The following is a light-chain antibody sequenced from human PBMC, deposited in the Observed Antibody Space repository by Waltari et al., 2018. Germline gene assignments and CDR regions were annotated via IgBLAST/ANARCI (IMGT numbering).Light chain of an antibody. Sequence: FVLTQSPGPLSLSPGERVTLSCRASQSVSSNYLAWYQHKPGQAPRLLIYDASNRATGIADRFSGSGSGTDFTLTISRLEPEDVAVYYCQQYGRSPWTFGQGTKVEIK. CDR1: QSVSSNY. J-gene: IGKJ1*01. CDR3: QQYGRSPWT. V-gene: IGKV3-20*01. CDR2: DAS.